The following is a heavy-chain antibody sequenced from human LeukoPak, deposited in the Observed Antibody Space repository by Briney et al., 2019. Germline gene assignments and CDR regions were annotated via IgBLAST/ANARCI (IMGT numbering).Heavy chain of an antibody. J-gene: IGHJ5*02. CDR2: IKQDGSEK. Sequence: PGGSLRLSCAASGFTFSSYWMSWVRQAPGKGLEWVANIKQDGSEKYYVDSVKGRFTISRDNAKNSLYLQMNSLRAEDTAVYYCARDRGYSSYNWFDPWGQGTLVTVSS. CDR1: GFTFSSYW. V-gene: IGHV3-7*03. CDR3: ARDRGYSSYNWFDP. D-gene: IGHD6-6*01.